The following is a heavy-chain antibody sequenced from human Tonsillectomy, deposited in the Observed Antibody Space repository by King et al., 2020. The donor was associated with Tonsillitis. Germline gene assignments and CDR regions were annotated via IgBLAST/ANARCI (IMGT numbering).Heavy chain of an antibody. CDR1: GFTFGDYA. CDR2: ISSKAYGGTT. CDR3: SRDGDSSSSFF. Sequence: VQLVESGGDLVQPGRSLRLACTASGFTFGDYAMSWFRQAPGKGLEWVGFISSKAYGGTTEYAASVKGRFTISRDDSKSIAYLQMNSLKTEDTAVYYCSRDGDSSSSFFWGQGTLVTVSS. D-gene: IGHD6-6*01. J-gene: IGHJ4*02. V-gene: IGHV3-49*03.